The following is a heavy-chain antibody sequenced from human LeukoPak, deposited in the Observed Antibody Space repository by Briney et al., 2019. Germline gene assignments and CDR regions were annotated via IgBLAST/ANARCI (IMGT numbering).Heavy chain of an antibody. CDR3: ARGGQAVPGQRFDY. J-gene: IGHJ4*02. V-gene: IGHV5-51*01. D-gene: IGHD6-19*01. CDR2: IHPSNSKT. CDR1: GYRFSNFW. Sequence: GESLKISCKSSGYRFSNFWIAWVRQMPGKDLEWMGIIHPSNSKTRYSPSFEDEVTISADKSISTVYLQWSSPKTSDSAIYYCARGGQAVPGQRFDYWGQGTLVTVS.